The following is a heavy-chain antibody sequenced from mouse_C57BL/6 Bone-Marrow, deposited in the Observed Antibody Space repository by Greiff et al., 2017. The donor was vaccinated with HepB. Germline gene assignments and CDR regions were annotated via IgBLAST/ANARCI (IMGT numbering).Heavy chain of an antibody. V-gene: IGHV1-50*01. J-gene: IGHJ4*01. CDR3: ANYDYDGYAMDY. Sequence: QVQLQQSGAELVKPGASVKLSCKASGYTFTSYWMQWVKQRPGQGLEWIGEIDPSDSDTNYNQKFKGKATLTVDTSSSTAYMQLSSLTSEDSAVYYCANYDYDGYAMDYWGQGTSVTVSS. CDR1: GYTFTSYW. D-gene: IGHD2-4*01. CDR2: IDPSDSDT.